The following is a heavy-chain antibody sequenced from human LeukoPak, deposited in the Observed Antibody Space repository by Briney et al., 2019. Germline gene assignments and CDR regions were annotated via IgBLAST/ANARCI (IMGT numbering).Heavy chain of an antibody. CDR3: ARDNTAAGPFDY. CDR1: GYTFTDYY. CDR2: VDPSGGST. D-gene: IGHD6-13*01. V-gene: IGHV1-46*01. J-gene: IGHJ4*02. Sequence: ASVKVSCKTSGYTFTDYYMHWVRQAPGQGLEWMGVVDPSGGSTSRAQKFQGRVTITRDTSTSTVYMDLSSLRSEDTAVYFCARDNTAAGPFDYWGQGTLVTVSS.